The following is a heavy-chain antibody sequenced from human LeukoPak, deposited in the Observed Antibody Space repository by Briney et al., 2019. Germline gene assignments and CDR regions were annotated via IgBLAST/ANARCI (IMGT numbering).Heavy chain of an antibody. CDR1: GYTFTGYY. Sequence: ASVKVSCKAPGYTFTGYYMHWVRQAPGQGLEWMGWINPNSGGTNYAQKFQGWVTMTRDTSISTAYMELSRLRSDDTAVYYCARDSGLYSSGWYDYWGQGTLVTVSS. D-gene: IGHD6-19*01. J-gene: IGHJ4*02. V-gene: IGHV1-2*04. CDR2: INPNSGGT. CDR3: ARDSGLYSSGWYDY.